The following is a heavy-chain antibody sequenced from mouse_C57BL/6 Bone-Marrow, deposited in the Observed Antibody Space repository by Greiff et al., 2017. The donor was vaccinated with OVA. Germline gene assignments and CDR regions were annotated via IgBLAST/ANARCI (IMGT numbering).Heavy chain of an antibody. J-gene: IGHJ2*01. D-gene: IGHD3-3*01. V-gene: IGHV5-4*01. CDR1: GFTFSSYA. CDR3: ARDRGNY. Sequence: EVKLVESGGGLVKPGGSLKLSCAASGFTFSSYAMSWVRQTPEKRLEWVATISDGGSYTYYPDNVKGRLTISRDNAKNNLYLQMSHLKSEDTAMYYCARDRGNYFGQGTTLTVSS. CDR2: ISDGGSYT.